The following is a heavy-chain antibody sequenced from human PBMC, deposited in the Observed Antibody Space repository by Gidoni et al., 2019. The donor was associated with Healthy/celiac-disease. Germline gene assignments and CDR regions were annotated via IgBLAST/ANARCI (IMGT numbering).Heavy chain of an antibody. J-gene: IGHJ3*02. CDR1: GGAIRRGDYY. D-gene: IGHD6-19*01. V-gene: IGHV4-30-4*01. CDR2: IDYSGIT. CDR3: ARDQCGDGKKGDAFDI. Sequence: QVPLQDSGPGLVKPSQTLSLPCTVSGGAIRRGDYYLSWIPPPPGKGLEWIGYIDYSGITYYNPSLKGRFTISRDASKNQFSLKLSSMTAADTAVYYCARDQCGDGKKGDAFDIWGQGTMVTVSS.